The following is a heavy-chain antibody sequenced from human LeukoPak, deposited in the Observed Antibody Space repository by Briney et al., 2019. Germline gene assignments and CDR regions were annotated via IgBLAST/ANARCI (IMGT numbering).Heavy chain of an antibody. CDR1: GFTFSSYA. D-gene: IGHD3-10*01. J-gene: IGHJ4*02. Sequence: PGGSLRLSCAASGFTFSSYAMSWVRQAPGKGLEWVSAISGSGGSTYYADSVKGRFTISRDNSKNTLYLQMNSLRGEDTAVFYCTRAWFEESSFDYWGQGTLVTVSS. V-gene: IGHV3-23*01. CDR2: ISGSGGST. CDR3: TRAWFEESSFDY.